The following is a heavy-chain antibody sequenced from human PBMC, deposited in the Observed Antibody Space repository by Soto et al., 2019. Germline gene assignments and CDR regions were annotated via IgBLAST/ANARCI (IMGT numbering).Heavy chain of an antibody. J-gene: IGHJ6*02. CDR3: AADPGYGSGSYYNVNYYYYGMDV. D-gene: IGHD3-10*01. CDR1: GFTFTSSA. Sequence: SVKVSCKASGFTFTSSAVQWVRQARGQRLEWIGWIVVGSGNTNYAQKFQERVTITRDMSTSTAYMELSSLRSEDTAVYYCAADPGYGSGSYYNVNYYYYGMDVWG. CDR2: IVVGSGNT. V-gene: IGHV1-58*01.